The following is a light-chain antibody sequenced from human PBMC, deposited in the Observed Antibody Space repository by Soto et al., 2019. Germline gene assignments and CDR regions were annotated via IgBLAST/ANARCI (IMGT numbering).Light chain of an antibody. CDR3: QQYDSSPRLT. V-gene: IGKV3-20*01. CDR1: QSVSSSY. CDR2: GAS. Sequence: EIVLTQSPGTLSLSPGDRATLSCRASQSVSSSYLAWYQQKPGQAPRLLIYGASSRATGIPDRFSGSGSGTDVTLTISRLEPEDFAVYYCQQYDSSPRLTFGGGTKVEIK. J-gene: IGKJ4*01.